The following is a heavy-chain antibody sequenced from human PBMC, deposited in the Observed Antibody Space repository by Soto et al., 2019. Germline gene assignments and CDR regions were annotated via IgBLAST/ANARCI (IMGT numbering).Heavy chain of an antibody. CDR3: ARAHAPTLPFDY. J-gene: IGHJ4*01. CDR2: IFHSGNA. Sequence: SETLSLTXTVSGGSMRSVYWSWIRQPPGKRLEWIGFIFHSGNAKYNPSLKSRVTISIDTSKSQFSLSLDSVTAADTAVYFCARAHAPTLPFDYWGLGTLVTVSS. CDR1: GGSMRSVY. D-gene: IGHD2-15*01. V-gene: IGHV4-59*01.